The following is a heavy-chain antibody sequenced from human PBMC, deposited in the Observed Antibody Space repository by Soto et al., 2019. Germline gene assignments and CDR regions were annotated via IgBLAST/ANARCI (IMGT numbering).Heavy chain of an antibody. CDR3: ARDEEATGPTGH. Sequence: QVQLVESGGGVVQPGRSLRLSCAASGFTFSSYGMHWVRQAPGKGLEWVAVIWYDGSNKNYVDSVKGRFTISRDNSKNTLYLQMNSLRAEDTAVYYCARDEEATGPTGHWGQGTLVTVSS. V-gene: IGHV3-33*01. CDR1: GFTFSSYG. J-gene: IGHJ4*02. CDR2: IWYDGSNK. D-gene: IGHD6-13*01.